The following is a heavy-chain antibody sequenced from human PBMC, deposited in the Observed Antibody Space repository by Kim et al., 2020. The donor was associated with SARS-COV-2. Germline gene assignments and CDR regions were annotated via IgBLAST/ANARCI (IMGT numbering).Heavy chain of an antibody. J-gene: IGHJ5*02. CDR2: T. V-gene: IGHV4-31*02. Sequence: TYYNPSLKSRVTRSVDTSKNQFSLKLSSVTAADTAVYYCARGRVSDGLSPWGQGTLVTVSS. CDR3: ARGRVSDGLSP. D-gene: IGHD3-10*01.